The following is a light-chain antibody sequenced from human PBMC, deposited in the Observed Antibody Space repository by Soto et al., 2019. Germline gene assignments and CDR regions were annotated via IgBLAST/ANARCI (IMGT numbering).Light chain of an antibody. CDR3: QQYGRSPPT. V-gene: IGKV3-20*01. Sequence: EIVLTQSPGTLSLSPGERATLSCRASQSVRTNSLAWYQQKPGQAPRLLIYGASTRATGIPDRFSGSVSGTDFTLTITSLEPEDCAVFYCQQYGRSPPTFGGGTNMEIK. CDR1: QSVRTNS. J-gene: IGKJ4*01. CDR2: GAS.